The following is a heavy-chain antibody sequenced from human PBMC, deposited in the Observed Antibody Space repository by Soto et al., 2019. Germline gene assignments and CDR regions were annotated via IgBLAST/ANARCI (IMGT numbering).Heavy chain of an antibody. CDR2: IWYDGSNK. V-gene: IGHV3-33*01. CDR1: GFTFSSYG. J-gene: IGHJ6*03. D-gene: IGHD3-3*01. Sequence: QVQLVESGGGVVQPGRSLRLSCAASGFTFSSYGMHWVRQAPGKGLEWVAVIWYDGSNKYYADSVKGRFTISRDNSKNTLYLQMNSLRAEDTAVYYCARDYLNTIVGVVIIRSAYYMDVWGKGTTVTVSS. CDR3: ARDYLNTIVGVVIIRSAYYMDV.